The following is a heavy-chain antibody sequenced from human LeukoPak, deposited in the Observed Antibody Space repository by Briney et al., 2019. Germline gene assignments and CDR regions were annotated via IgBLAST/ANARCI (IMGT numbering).Heavy chain of an antibody. CDR2: IIPIFGTA. CDR1: GGTFSSYA. D-gene: IGHD6-6*01. Sequence: SVKVSCKASGGTFSSYAISWVRQAPGQGLEWMGGIIPIFGTANYAQKFQGRVTITADKSTSTAYMELSSLRAEDTAVYYCAKVPSSSSRFLRLGWFDPWGQGTLVTVSS. CDR3: AKVPSSSSRFLRLGWFDP. V-gene: IGHV1-69*06. J-gene: IGHJ5*02.